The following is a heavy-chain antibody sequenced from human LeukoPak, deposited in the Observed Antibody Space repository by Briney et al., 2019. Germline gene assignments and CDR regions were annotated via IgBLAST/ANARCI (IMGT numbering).Heavy chain of an antibody. Sequence: ASVKVSCKASGYTFTGYYMHWVRQAPGQGLEWMGWINPNSGGTNYAQKFQGRVTMTTDTSTSTAYMEVRSLRSDDTAVYYCAREADPDSGRYMDVWGKGTTVTVSS. CDR1: GYTFTGYY. D-gene: IGHD3-22*01. V-gene: IGHV1-2*02. CDR2: INPNSGGT. CDR3: AREADPDSGRYMDV. J-gene: IGHJ6*03.